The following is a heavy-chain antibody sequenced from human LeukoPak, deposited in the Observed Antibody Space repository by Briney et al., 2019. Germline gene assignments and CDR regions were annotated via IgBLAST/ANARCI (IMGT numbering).Heavy chain of an antibody. D-gene: IGHD3-22*01. Sequence: SETLSLTCAVYGGSFSGYYWSWIRQPPGKGLVWIGEINHSGSTNYNPSLKSRVTISVDTSKNQFSLKLSSVTAADTAVYYCARAYYHSSGYCGAFDIWGRRTMVTVSS. CDR3: ARAYYHSSGYCGAFDI. V-gene: IGHV4-34*01. J-gene: IGHJ3*02. CDR1: GGSFSGYY. CDR2: INHSGST.